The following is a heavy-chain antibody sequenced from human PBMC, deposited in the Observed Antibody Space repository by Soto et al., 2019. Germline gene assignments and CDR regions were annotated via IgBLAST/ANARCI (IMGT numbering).Heavy chain of an antibody. V-gene: IGHV1-3*01. J-gene: IGHJ4*02. CDR3: ARVEVVAADY. D-gene: IGHD2-15*01. CDR2: IDAGNGRT. Sequence: VKVSCKASGYTFSKYAIHWVRQAPGQSLEWMGWIDAGNGRTKYSQKFQDRATITRNTSISTAYMELSSLRSEDTAVYYCARVEVVAADYWGQGTLVTVSS. CDR1: GYTFSKYA.